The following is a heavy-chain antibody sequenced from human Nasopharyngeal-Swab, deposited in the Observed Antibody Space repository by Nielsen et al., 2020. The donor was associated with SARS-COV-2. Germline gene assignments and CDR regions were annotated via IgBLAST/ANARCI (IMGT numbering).Heavy chain of an antibody. J-gene: IGHJ6*02. CDR3: ASGASFLEWFAAPPYYYGMDV. V-gene: IGHV1-69*10. CDR2: IIPILGIA. D-gene: IGHD3-3*01. Sequence: SVNVSCKASGATFSSYAISWVRQAPGQGLEWMGGIIPILGIANYAQKFQGRVTVTADKSTSTAYMELSSLRSEDTAVYYCASGASFLEWFAAPPYYYGMDVWGQGTTVTVSS. CDR1: GATFSSYA.